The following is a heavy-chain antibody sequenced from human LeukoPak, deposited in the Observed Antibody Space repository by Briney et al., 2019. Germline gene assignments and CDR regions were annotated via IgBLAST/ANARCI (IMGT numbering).Heavy chain of an antibody. V-gene: IGHV1-69*01. D-gene: IGHD6-19*01. Sequence: SVKVSCKASGGTFSSYAISWVRQAPGQGLEWMGGIIPIFGTANYAQKFQGRVTITADESTSTAYMELSSLRSEDTAVYYCAMAGYSSGWYDYSIDYWGQGTLVTVSS. CDR3: AMAGYSSGWYDYSIDY. CDR2: IIPIFGTA. J-gene: IGHJ4*02. CDR1: GGTFSSYA.